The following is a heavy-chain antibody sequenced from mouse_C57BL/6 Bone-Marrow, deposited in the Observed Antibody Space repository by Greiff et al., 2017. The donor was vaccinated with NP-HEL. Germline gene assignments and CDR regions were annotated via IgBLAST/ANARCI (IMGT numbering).Heavy chain of an antibody. J-gene: IGHJ1*03. CDR1: GYTFTDYY. V-gene: IGHV1-19*01. CDR2: INPYNGGT. CDR3: AGYYGAWYFDV. Sequence: EVQLQQSGPVLVKPGASVKMSCKASGYTFTDYYMNWVKQSHGKSLEWIGVINPYNGGTSYNQKFKGKATLTVDKSSSTAYMELNSLTSEDSAVYYCAGYYGAWYFDVWGTGTTVTVSS. D-gene: IGHD1-2*01.